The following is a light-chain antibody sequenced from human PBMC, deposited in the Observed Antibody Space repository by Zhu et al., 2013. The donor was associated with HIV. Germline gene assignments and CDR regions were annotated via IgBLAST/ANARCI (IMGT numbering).Light chain of an antibody. CDR1: QSVSSGY. V-gene: IGKV3-20*01. CDR2: GAS. CDR3: QQYGNSPWT. Sequence: EIVLTQSPGTLSLSPGERATLSCRASQSVSSGYLAWYQQKPGQAPRVLIYGASGRATGVPDRFSGSGSGTDFTLTISRLEPEDFAVYFCQQYGNSPWTFGQGTTVEVK. J-gene: IGKJ1*01.